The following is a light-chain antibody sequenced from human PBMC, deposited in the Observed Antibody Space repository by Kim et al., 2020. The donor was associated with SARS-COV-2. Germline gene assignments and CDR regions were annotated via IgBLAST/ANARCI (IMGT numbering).Light chain of an antibody. J-gene: IGKJ1*01. CDR2: ASS. CDR3: LQDYNYPWT. CDR1: QYNRNY. Sequence: ASVGDRVTITCRSSQYNRNYLGWYQQKPGKAPKLLIYASSSLPSGVPSRFIGSGSGTDFTLTISRLQPEDFATYYCLQDYNYPWTFGQGTKVEIK. V-gene: IGKV1-6*01.